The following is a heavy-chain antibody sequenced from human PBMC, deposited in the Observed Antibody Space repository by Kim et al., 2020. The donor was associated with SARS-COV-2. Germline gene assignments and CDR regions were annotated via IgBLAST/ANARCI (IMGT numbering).Heavy chain of an antibody. Sequence: GGSLRLSCTASGFTFSDHHMDWVRQAPGKGLEWVARSKNKANRYTIEYVASVKGRFIISRDESKNSLYLQMNSLKTEDTAVYYCTRVPPGRPYDYWGLGTLVTVSS. V-gene: IGHV3-72*01. J-gene: IGHJ4*02. CDR3: TRVPPGRPYDY. CDR2: SKNKANRYTI. CDR1: GFTFSDHH. D-gene: IGHD2-15*01.